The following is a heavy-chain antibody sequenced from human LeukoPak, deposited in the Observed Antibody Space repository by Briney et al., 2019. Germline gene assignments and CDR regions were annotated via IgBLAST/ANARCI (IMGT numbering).Heavy chain of an antibody. J-gene: IGHJ4*02. V-gene: IGHV3-23*01. CDR1: GFTFSSYA. D-gene: IGHD3-3*01. CDR2: ISGSSGST. Sequence: GGSLRLSCAASGFTFSSYAMSWVRQAPGKGLEWVSAISGSSGSTYYADSVKGRFTISRDNSKNTLYLQMNSLRAEDTAVYYCAKTMFWSGYYADYWGQGTLVTVSS. CDR3: AKTMFWSGYYADY.